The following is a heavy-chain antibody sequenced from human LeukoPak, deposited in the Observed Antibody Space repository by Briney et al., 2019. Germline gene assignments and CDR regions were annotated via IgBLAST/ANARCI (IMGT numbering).Heavy chain of an antibody. Sequence: GGSLRLSCAASGFTFSSYAMSWVRQAPGKGLEWVSDISGSGGSTYYAASVKGRFTISRDNSKNTLYLQMNSLRAEDTAVYYCAKDSRPGAPRYYMDVWGKGTTVTVSS. CDR3: AKDSRPGAPRYYMDV. D-gene: IGHD4/OR15-4a*01. CDR1: GFTFSSYA. V-gene: IGHV3-23*01. CDR2: ISGSGGST. J-gene: IGHJ6*03.